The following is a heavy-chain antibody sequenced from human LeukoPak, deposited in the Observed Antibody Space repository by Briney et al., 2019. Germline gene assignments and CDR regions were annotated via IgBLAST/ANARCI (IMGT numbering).Heavy chain of an antibody. CDR2: ISAYNGNT. Sequence: ASVKVSCKASGYTFTSYGISWVRQAPGQGLEWMGWISAYNGNTNYAQKLQGRVTMTTDTSTSTAYMELRSLRSDDTAVYYCAREAVLRYFDWLDNYYYYYYMDVWGKGTTVTISS. D-gene: IGHD3-9*01. CDR1: GYTFTSYG. V-gene: IGHV1-18*01. CDR3: AREAVLRYFDWLDNYYYYYYMDV. J-gene: IGHJ6*03.